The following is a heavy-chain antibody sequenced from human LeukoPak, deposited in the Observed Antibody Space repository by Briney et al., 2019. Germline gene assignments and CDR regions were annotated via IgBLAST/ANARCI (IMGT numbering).Heavy chain of an antibody. D-gene: IGHD5-18*01. J-gene: IGHJ4*02. CDR3: AKTLGYNYGYVEN. CDR1: GFTFSSRA. Sequence: GGSLRLSCAASGFTFSSRAMSWVRHAPGKGLEWVSAVSGSGGHTHDADSVRGRFPISRDNSKNTLYLQMNSLRAEDTAVYYCAKTLGYNYGYVENWGQGTLVTVSS. V-gene: IGHV3-23*01. CDR2: VSGSGGHT.